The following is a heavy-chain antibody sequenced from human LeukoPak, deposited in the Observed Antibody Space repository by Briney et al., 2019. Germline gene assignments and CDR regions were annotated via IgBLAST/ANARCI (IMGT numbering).Heavy chain of an antibody. Sequence: SQTLSLTCVISGDSVSNYSAAWEWIRQSPSRGLEWLGRTYYRSKWYTDYALSVKSRITVSPDTSKNQFSLQLNSVTPEDTAVYYCARSLRGTYLGALDYWGQGTLVIASS. CDR3: ARSLRGTYLGALDY. CDR2: TYYRSKWYT. V-gene: IGHV6-1*01. J-gene: IGHJ4*02. CDR1: GDSVSNYSAA. D-gene: IGHD7-27*01.